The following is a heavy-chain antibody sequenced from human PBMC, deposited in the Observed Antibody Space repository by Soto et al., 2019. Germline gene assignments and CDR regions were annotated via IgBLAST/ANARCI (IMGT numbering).Heavy chain of an antibody. J-gene: IGHJ6*02. CDR1: GFTCSSYW. CDR3: ARELGYSSSWYGYYYYGMDV. CDR2: INSDGSST. D-gene: IGHD6-13*01. V-gene: IGHV3-74*01. Sequence: GGSLRLCCAASGFTCSSYWMHWVRQAPGKGLVWVSRINSDGSSTSYADSVKGRFTISRDNAKNTLYLQMNSLRAEDTAVDYCARELGYSSSWYGYYYYGMDVWGQGTTVTVS.